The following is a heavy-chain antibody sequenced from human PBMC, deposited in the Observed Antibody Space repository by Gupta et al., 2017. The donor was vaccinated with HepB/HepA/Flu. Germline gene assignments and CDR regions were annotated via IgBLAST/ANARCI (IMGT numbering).Heavy chain of an antibody. V-gene: IGHV4-39*01. CDR2: IYYSGST. D-gene: IGHD4-17*01. J-gene: IGHJ4*02. CDR3: ARHCTVSTSYSPLDY. CDR1: GDSIRSSTYY. Sequence: HLQLQESGPGLVKPSETLSLPCTVSGDSIRSSTYYRGWTRQPPGKGLEWIGSIYYSGSTNYNPALKSRVIIYVDTSKNQFSLKLTSVSAADTAFYYCARHCTVSTSYSPLDYWGQGTLVTVSS.